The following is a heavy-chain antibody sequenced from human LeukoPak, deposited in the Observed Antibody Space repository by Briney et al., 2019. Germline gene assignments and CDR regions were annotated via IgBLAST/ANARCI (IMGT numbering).Heavy chain of an antibody. Sequence: GGSLRLSCAAPGFTFSSYEMNWVRQAPGKGLEWLSYISYTGSNKYYADSVKGRFTISRDNAKNSLYLQMNSLRAEDTAVYFCARVFVGENFDYWGQGTLVTVSS. D-gene: IGHD3-10*02. CDR3: ARVFVGENFDY. CDR2: ISYTGSNK. J-gene: IGHJ4*02. CDR1: GFTFSSYE. V-gene: IGHV3-48*03.